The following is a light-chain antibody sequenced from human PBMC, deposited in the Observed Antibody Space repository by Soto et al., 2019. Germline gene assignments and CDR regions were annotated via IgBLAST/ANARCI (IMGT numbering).Light chain of an antibody. V-gene: IGKV3-11*01. CDR1: QSVSRH. J-gene: IGKJ1*01. Sequence: EIVLTQSPATLSLYPGERATLSCRASQSVSRHLAWYQQKPGQAPRLLIYDASNRATGIPARFSGSRSGTDCTLTISRLEPEDFATDYCLQDYNYPRTVGQGTKVDIK. CDR3: LQDYNYPRT. CDR2: DAS.